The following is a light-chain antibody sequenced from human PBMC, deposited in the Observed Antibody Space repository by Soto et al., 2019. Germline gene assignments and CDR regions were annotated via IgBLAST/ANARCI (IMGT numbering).Light chain of an antibody. CDR1: QSVSSN. CDR3: QQYNNWPPLT. V-gene: IGKV3-15*01. Sequence: EIVMTQSPATLSVSPGERATLSCRASQSVSSNLAWYQQKPGQAPRLLIYGASTRATGIPARFSGSGSGKEYTLTISSLQYEDFAVYYCQQYNNWPPLTFGQGTRLEIK. CDR2: GAS. J-gene: IGKJ5*01.